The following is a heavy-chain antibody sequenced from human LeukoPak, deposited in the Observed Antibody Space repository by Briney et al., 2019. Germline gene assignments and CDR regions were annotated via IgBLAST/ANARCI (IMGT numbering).Heavy chain of an antibody. CDR2: ISAYNGNT. Sequence: ASVKVSCKASGYTFTGYYMHWVRQAPGQGLEWMGWISAYNGNTNYAQKLQGRVTMTTDTSTSTAYMELRSLRSDDTAVYYCARDARYSSSWYIYYYYMDVWGKGTTVTVSS. J-gene: IGHJ6*03. D-gene: IGHD6-13*01. CDR1: GYTFTGYY. CDR3: ARDARYSSSWYIYYYYMDV. V-gene: IGHV1-18*04.